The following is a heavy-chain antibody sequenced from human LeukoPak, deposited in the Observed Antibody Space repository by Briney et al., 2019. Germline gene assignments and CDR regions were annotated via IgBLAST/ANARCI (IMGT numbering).Heavy chain of an antibody. CDR1: GFTFSSYG. D-gene: IGHD6-13*01. CDR2: IWYDGSNK. J-gene: IGHJ4*02. CDR3: AREGAAAGTCDY. V-gene: IGHV3-33*01. Sequence: GGSLRLSCAASGFTFSSYGMHWVRQAPGKGLEWVAVIWYDGSNKYYADSVKGRFTISRDNSKNTLYLQMNSLRAEGTAVYYCAREGAAAGTCDYWGQGTLVTVSS.